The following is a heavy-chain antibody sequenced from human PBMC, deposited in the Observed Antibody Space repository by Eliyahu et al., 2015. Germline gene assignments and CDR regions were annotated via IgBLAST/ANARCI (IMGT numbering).Heavy chain of an antibody. D-gene: IGHD1-26*01. CDR2: IWXDGTNK. CDR1: GFTFSSXG. V-gene: IGHV3-33*01. Sequence: QVQLVESGGGVVQPGRSLXLSCAASGFTFSSXGMHWVRQAPGKGLEWVAFIWXDGTNKRYADSVKGRFIISRDNSKNTLFLQMNSLRAEDTAVYYCAREEEGMGAFDIWGQGTMVTVSS. CDR3: AREEEGMGAFDI. J-gene: IGHJ3*02.